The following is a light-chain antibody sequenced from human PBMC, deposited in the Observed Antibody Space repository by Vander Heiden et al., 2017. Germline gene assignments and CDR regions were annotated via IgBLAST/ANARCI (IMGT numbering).Light chain of an antibody. CDR1: SSHIGRNT. CDR2: SND. CDR3: AAWDDNLNGFV. J-gene: IGLJ1*01. Sequence: QSVLTQPPSASGTPGQRVTIPCSGSSSHIGRNTVSWYQLIPGTAPNVLLYSNDYRPSGVPDRFSGSRSGTSASLAISGLQSDDEADYYCAAWDDNLNGFVFGTGTLVTV. V-gene: IGLV1-44*01.